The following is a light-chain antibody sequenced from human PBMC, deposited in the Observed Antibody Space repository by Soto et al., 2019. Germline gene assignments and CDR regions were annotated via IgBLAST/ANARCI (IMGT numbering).Light chain of an antibody. J-gene: IGKJ1*01. CDR3: QQTYNPPPT. CDR2: GAS. Sequence: DIPVTQSPSLVCLAGXPRVAITWRASQSINNYLNWYQHRHGEAPKLLIFGASSLQRGVPSRFSGSGSGTEFTLTISSLQREDFATYYCQQTYNPPPTFGPGTKVDNK. CDR1: QSINNY. V-gene: IGKV1-39*01.